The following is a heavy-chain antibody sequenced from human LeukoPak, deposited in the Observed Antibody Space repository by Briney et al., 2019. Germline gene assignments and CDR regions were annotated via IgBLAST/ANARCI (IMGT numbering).Heavy chain of an antibody. Sequence: GGSLRLCCTASGFTFSSYAMSWVRQAPGKGLEWVSAISGSGGSTYYADSVKGRFTISRDNSKNTLYLQMNSLRAEDTAVYYCAKSGDPMDDYWGQGTLVTVSS. V-gene: IGHV3-23*01. CDR1: GFTFSSYA. J-gene: IGHJ4*02. D-gene: IGHD5-24*01. CDR2: ISGSGGST. CDR3: AKSGDPMDDY.